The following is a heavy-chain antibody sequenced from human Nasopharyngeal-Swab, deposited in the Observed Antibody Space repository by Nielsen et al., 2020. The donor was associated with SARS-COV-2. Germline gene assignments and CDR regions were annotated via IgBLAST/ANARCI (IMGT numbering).Heavy chain of an antibody. D-gene: IGHD4-17*01. V-gene: IGHV3-23*01. CDR3: AKGGLSIYGDSYYFDY. Sequence: GESLKTSCAASGFTFDTYGISWVRQAPGKGLEWVARISGSGSGTSYGDSVKGRFTISRDNSKNIMYLEMNSVRVDDTAVYFCAKGGLSIYGDSYYFDYWGQGSLVTVSS. CDR1: GFTFDTYG. J-gene: IGHJ4*02. CDR2: ISGSGSGT.